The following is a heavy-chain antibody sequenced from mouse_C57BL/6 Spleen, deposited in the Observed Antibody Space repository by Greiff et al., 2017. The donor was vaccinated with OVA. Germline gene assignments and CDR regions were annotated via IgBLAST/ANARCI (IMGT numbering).Heavy chain of an antibody. CDR3: AREETGTVRAMDY. CDR2: IYPRGGST. D-gene: IGHD4-1*01. J-gene: IGHJ4*01. Sequence: QVQLQQSGPEQVKPGASVKLSCKASGYTFTSYDINWVKQRPGQGLEWIGWIYPRGGSTKYNEKFKGKATLTVDTSSSTAYMELHSLTSEDSAVYFCAREETGTVRAMDYWGQGTSVTVSS. V-gene: IGHV1-85*01. CDR1: GYTFTSYD.